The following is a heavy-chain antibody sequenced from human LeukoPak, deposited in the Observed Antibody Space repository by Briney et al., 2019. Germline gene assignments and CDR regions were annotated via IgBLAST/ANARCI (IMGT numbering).Heavy chain of an antibody. CDR1: GFTFSSYS. CDR2: IGISSSYI. D-gene: IGHD5-24*01. CDR3: ARGRWSQQDFDY. Sequence: GGSLRLSCAASGFTFSSYSVNWARQAPGKGLEWVSSIGISSSYIYYADSVKGRFTISRDNAKTSLYLQMNSLRAEDTAVYYCARGRWSQQDFDYWGQGTLVTVSS. V-gene: IGHV3-21*01. J-gene: IGHJ4*02.